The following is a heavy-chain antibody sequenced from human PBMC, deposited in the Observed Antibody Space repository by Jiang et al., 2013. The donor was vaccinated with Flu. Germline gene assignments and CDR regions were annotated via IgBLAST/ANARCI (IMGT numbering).Heavy chain of an antibody. CDR1: DTVLPATG. CDR2: IDPTDSNT. D-gene: IGHD1-14*01. Sequence: GAEVKKPGESSEDLLVRVLDTVLPATGSAGCARCPGKAWEWMGRIDPTDSNTNYSPSFQGHVTISADKSISTAYLQWSSLKASDTAMYYCARRVNPGDYWGQGTLVTVS. V-gene: IGHV5-10-1*01. CDR3: ARRVNPGDY. J-gene: IGHJ4*02.